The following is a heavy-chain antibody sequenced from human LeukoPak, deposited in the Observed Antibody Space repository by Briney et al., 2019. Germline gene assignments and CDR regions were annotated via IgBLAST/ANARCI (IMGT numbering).Heavy chain of an antibody. CDR2: ISSSGATI. CDR3: ARGTYSSGWYHY. V-gene: IGHV3-48*03. CDR1: GFTFSTYE. J-gene: IGHJ4*02. D-gene: IGHD6-19*01. Sequence: PGGSLRLSCAASGFTFSTYEMTWVRQAPGKGLEWVSYISSSGATIYYADSVKGRFTISRDNANNSLYLQMNTLRAEDTAVYYSARGTYSSGWYHYWGQGTLVTVSS.